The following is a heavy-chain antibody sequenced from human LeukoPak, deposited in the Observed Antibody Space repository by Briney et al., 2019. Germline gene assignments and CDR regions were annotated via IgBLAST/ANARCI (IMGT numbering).Heavy chain of an antibody. V-gene: IGHV1-8*01. D-gene: IGHD1-26*01. Sequence: ASVKVSCKASGYTFTSYDINWVRQTTGQGLEWMGWMNPNSGNTGYAQKFQGRVTMTRNTSISTAYMELSSLRSEDTAVYYCARSLWELLFYYGMDVWGQGTTVTVSS. CDR2: MNPNSGNT. CDR3: ARSLWELLFYYGMDV. CDR1: GYTFTSYD. J-gene: IGHJ6*02.